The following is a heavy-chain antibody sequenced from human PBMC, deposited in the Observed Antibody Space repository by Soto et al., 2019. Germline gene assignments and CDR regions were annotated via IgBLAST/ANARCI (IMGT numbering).Heavy chain of an antibody. J-gene: IGHJ6*02. CDR1: GGSISSSNW. CDR3: ARGGYSYGYHYGMDV. CDR2: IYHSGST. V-gene: IGHV4-4*02. D-gene: IGHD5-18*01. Sequence: SETLSLTCAVSGGSISSSNWWSWVRQPPGKGLEWIGEIYHSGSTNYNPSLKSRVTISVDKSKNQFSLKLSSVIAADTAVYYCARGGYSYGYHYGMDVWGQGTTVTVSS.